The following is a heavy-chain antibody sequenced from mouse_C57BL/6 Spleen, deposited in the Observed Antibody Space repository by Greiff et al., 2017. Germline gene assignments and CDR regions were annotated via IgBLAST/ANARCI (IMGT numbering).Heavy chain of an antibody. D-gene: IGHD2-3*01. J-gene: IGHJ4*01. CDR3: ARSGGDGYYDAMDY. V-gene: IGHV1-80*01. CDR2: IYPGDGDT. CDR1: GYAFSSYW. Sequence: QVHVKQSGAELVKPGASVKISCKASGYAFSSYWMNWVKQRPGKGLEWIGQIYPGDGDTNYNGKFKGKATLTADKSSSTAYMQLSSLTSEDSAVYFCARSGGDGYYDAMDYWGQGTSVTVSS.